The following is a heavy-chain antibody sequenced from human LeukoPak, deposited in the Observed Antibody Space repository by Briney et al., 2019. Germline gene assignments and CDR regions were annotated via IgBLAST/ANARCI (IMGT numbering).Heavy chain of an antibody. V-gene: IGHV3-23*01. J-gene: IGHJ4*02. CDR2: IRSSGDTT. CDR3: ARTSTYYDFWSGYYLPYYFDY. Sequence: GGSLRLSCAASGFTFSSYDMSWVRQAPGKGLEWVSTIRSSGDTTYYADSVKGRFTVSRDNSKNTLYLQMNSLRAEDTAVYYCARTSTYYDFWSGYYLPYYFDYWGQGTLVTVSS. D-gene: IGHD3-3*01. CDR1: GFTFSSYD.